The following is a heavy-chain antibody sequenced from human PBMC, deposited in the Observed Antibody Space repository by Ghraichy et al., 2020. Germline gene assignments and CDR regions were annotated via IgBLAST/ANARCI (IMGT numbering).Heavy chain of an antibody. J-gene: IGHJ4*02. CDR1: GGSFSGYY. D-gene: IGHD3-22*01. Sequence: GSLRLSCAVYGGSFSGYYWSWIRQPPGKGLEWIGEINHSGSTNYNPSLKSRVTISVDTSKNQFSLKLSSVTAADTAVYYCARGFKFGYLNYFDYWGQGTLVTVSS. CDR3: ARGFKFGYLNYFDY. V-gene: IGHV4-34*01. CDR2: INHSGST.